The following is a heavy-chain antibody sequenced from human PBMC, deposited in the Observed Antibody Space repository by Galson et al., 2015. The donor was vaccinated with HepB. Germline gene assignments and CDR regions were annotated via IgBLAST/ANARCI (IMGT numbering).Heavy chain of an antibody. J-gene: IGHJ4*02. CDR2: ISGSGGST. Sequence: SLRLSCAASGFTFSSYAMSWVRQAPGKGLEWVSAISGSGGSTYYADSVKGRFTISRDNSKNTLYLQMNSLRAEDTAVYYCAKCFLYCSSTSCCFDYWGQGTLVTVSS. V-gene: IGHV3-23*01. CDR3: AKCFLYCSSTSCCFDY. CDR1: GFTFSSYA. D-gene: IGHD2-2*01.